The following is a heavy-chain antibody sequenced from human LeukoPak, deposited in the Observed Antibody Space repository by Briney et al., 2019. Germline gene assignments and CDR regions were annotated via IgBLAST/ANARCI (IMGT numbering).Heavy chain of an antibody. Sequence: ASVKVSCKASGYTFNNYAISWVRQAPGQGLEWMGWISAHNGNTNYAQKLQGRVTLTTDTSTSTAYMELRSLRSDDTAVYYCASDGGGYSEAFDHWGQGTLVTVSS. CDR3: ASDGGGYSEAFDH. CDR1: GYTFNNYA. CDR2: ISAHNGNT. V-gene: IGHV1-18*01. D-gene: IGHD1-26*01. J-gene: IGHJ4*02.